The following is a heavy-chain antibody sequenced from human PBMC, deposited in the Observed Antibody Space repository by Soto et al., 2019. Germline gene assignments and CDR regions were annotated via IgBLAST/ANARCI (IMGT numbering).Heavy chain of an antibody. V-gene: IGHV5-51*01. D-gene: IGHD2-8*01. J-gene: IGHJ6*02. CDR1: GSSFPSYW. CDR3: ARRENGGMDV. CDR2: IYPGDSDT. Sequence: PGGCLKIACRCRGSSFPSYWIGWVRQMPGKGLEWMGIIYPGDSDTRYSPSFQGQVTISADKSISTAYLQWSSLKASDTAMYYCARRENGGMDVWGQGTTVTVSS.